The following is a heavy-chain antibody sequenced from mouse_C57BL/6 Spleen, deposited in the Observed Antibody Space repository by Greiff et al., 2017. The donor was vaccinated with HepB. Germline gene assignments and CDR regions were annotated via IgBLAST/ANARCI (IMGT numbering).Heavy chain of an antibody. V-gene: IGHV2-2*01. J-gene: IGHJ4*01. CDR3: ARNGYGSSSGAMDY. D-gene: IGHD1-1*01. CDR1: GFSLTSYG. CDR2: IWSGGST. Sequence: VQRVESGPGLVQPSQSLSITCTVSGFSLTSYGVHWVRQSPGKGLEWLGVIWSGGSTDYNAAFISRLSISKDNSKSQVFFKMNSLQADDTAIYYCARNGYGSSSGAMDYWGQGTSVTVSS.